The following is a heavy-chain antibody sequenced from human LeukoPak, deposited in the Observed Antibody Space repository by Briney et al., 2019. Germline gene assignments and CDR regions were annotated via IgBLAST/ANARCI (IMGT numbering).Heavy chain of an antibody. J-gene: IGHJ6*02. CDR2: IWHDGSNT. CDR1: RFIFRRYG. Sequence: GRSLRLSCAACRFIFRRYGMLWVPQAPGKGLEWLADIWHDGSNTYSADSVKGRFTISRDNSKNTLYLQMNSLRAEDTAVYYCARDGPYSSKDGLDVWGQGTTVIVSS. D-gene: IGHD6-13*01. V-gene: IGHV3-33*01. CDR3: ARDGPYSSKDGLDV.